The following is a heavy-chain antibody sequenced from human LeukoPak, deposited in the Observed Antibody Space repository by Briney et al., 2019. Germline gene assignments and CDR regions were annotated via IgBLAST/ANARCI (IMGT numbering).Heavy chain of an antibody. J-gene: IGHJ5*02. D-gene: IGHD4-17*01. V-gene: IGHV4-39*07. CDR3: ARRRRATVTRLFDP. CDR1: GGSISSSSYY. CDR2: IYYSGST. Sequence: SETLSLTCTVSGGSISSSSYYWGWIRQPPGKGLEWIGSIYYSGSTNYNPSLKSRVTTSVDTSKNQFSLKLSSVTAADTAVYYCARRRRATVTRLFDPWGQGTLVTVSS.